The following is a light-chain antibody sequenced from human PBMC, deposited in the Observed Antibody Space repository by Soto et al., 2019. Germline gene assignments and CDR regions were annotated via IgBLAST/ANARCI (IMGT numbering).Light chain of an antibody. V-gene: IGKV3D-20*02. Sequence: EIVLTQSTGTLSLSPGERATLSCRASQSVSSSYLAWYQQKPGQAPRLLIYGASSRATGIPDRFSGSGSGTDFTLTISRLEPEDFAVYYCQQRSNWPRITFGQRTRLEIK. CDR1: QSVSSSY. CDR2: GAS. CDR3: QQRSNWPRIT. J-gene: IGKJ5*01.